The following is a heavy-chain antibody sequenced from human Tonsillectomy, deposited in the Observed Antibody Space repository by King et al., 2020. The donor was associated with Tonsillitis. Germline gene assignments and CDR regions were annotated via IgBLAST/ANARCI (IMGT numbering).Heavy chain of an antibody. CDR2: ISGGGGGS. D-gene: IGHD4/OR15-4a*01. Sequence: VQLVESGGGLVQPGGSLRLSCAVSGFTFSIYAMSLVRQAPGKGLEWVSSISGGGGGSYNAAAVKGRFTISRDKSKNTLYMQMNSLRAEDTAVYYCAGMLTRCYYYFFYMDVWGKGPTVTVSS. CDR3: AGMLTRCYYYFFYMDV. CDR1: GFTFSIYA. V-gene: IGHV3-23*04. J-gene: IGHJ6*03.